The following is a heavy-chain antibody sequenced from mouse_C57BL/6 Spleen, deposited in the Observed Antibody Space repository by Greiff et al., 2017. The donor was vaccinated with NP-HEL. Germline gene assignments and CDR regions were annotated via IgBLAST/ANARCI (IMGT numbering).Heavy chain of an antibody. D-gene: IGHD1-1*01. CDR1: GYTFTDYE. CDR2: IDPETGGT. J-gene: IGHJ4*01. V-gene: IGHV1-15*01. CDR3: TRSSPYYAMDY. Sequence: QVQLQQSGAELVRPGASVTLSCKASGYTFTDYEMHWVKQTPVHGLEWIGAIDPETGGTAYNQKFKGKAILTADKSSSTAYMELRSLTSEDSAVCYCTRSSPYYAMDYWGQGTSVTVSS.